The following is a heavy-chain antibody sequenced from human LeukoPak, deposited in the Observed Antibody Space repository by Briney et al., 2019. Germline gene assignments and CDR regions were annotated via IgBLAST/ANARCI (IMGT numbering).Heavy chain of an antibody. Sequence: GASVKVSCKVSGYTLTELSMHWVRQAPGKGLEWMGGFDPEDGETIYAQKFQGRVTMTKDTSTDTAYMELSSLRSEDTAVYYCATGFHRYFEGYWGQGTLVTVSS. J-gene: IGHJ4*02. CDR1: GYTLTELS. D-gene: IGHD3-9*01. CDR2: FDPEDGET. CDR3: ATGFHRYFEGY. V-gene: IGHV1-24*01.